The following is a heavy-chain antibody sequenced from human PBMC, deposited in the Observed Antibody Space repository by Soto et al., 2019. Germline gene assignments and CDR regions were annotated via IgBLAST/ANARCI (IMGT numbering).Heavy chain of an antibody. CDR2: ILYSGTT. CDR1: GGSISSGGNY. Sequence: CTVSGGSISSGGNYWSWIRQHPGKGLEWIGNILYSGTTYYNPSLKSRVTISLDTSKNQFSLKLSSVTAADTAVYFCARDRGITLRMDVWGQGTTVAVSS. CDR3: ARDRGITLRMDV. D-gene: IGHD3-16*01. V-gene: IGHV4-31*03. J-gene: IGHJ6*02.